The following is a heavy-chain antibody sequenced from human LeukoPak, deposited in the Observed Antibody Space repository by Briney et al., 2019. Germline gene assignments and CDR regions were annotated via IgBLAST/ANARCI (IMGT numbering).Heavy chain of an antibody. CDR2: INHSGST. J-gene: IGHJ5*02. V-gene: IGHV4-34*01. Sequence: SETLSLTCAVYGGSFSGYYWSWIRQPPGKGLEWIGEINHSGSTNYNPSLKSRVTISVDTSKNQFSLKLSSVTAADTAVYYCARGSSWYDILTGYPINWFDPWGQGTLVTVSS. D-gene: IGHD3-9*01. CDR3: ARGSSWYDILTGYPINWFDP. CDR1: GGSFSGYY.